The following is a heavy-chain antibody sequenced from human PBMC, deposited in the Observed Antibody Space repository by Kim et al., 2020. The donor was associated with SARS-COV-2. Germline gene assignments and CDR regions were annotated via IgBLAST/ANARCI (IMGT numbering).Heavy chain of an antibody. J-gene: IGHJ5*02. V-gene: IGHV4-39*07. Sequence: SETLSLTCTVSGGSISSSSYYWGWIRQPPGKGLEWIGSIYYSGSTYYNPSLKSRVTISVDTSKNQFSLKLSSVTAADTAVYYCARDPYYYDSSGYYAWFDPWGQGTLVTVSS. CDR3: ARDPYYYDSSGYYAWFDP. CDR1: GGSISSSSYY. D-gene: IGHD3-22*01. CDR2: IYYSGST.